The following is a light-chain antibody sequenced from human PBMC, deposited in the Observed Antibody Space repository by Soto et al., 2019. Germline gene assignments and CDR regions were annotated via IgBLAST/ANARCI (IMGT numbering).Light chain of an antibody. Sequence: DIQMTQSPSTLSAFVGDRVTITCRASRSIDTLLAWFQQKPGKAPKLLIYDASSLESGVPSRFSGSGSGTEFTLTISSLQPDDVATYYCQQYNSYPWTFGQGTKLDNK. CDR2: DAS. V-gene: IGKV1-5*01. J-gene: IGKJ1*01. CDR3: QQYNSYPWT. CDR1: RSIDTL.